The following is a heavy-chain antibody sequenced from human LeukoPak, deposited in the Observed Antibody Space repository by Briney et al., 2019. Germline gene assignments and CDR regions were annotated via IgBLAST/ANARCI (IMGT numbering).Heavy chain of an antibody. Sequence: SEPLSLTCTVSGGSISSSTYYWGWIRQPPGKALEWIGSIYYSGSTYYNPSLKSRVTISVDTSKNQFSLKLRSVTAADTAVYYCASSYSSSWYRTGFDYWGQGTLVTVSS. J-gene: IGHJ4*02. CDR1: GGSISSSTYY. V-gene: IGHV4-39*01. CDR2: IYYSGST. D-gene: IGHD6-13*01. CDR3: ASSYSSSWYRTGFDY.